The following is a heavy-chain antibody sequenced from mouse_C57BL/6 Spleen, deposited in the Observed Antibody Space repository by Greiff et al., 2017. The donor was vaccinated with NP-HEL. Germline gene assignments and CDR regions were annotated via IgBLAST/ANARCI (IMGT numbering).Heavy chain of an antibody. CDR3: ARRYSKRDAMDY. CDR1: GYTFTSYW. J-gene: IGHJ4*01. CDR2: TDPSDSYT. Sequence: QVQLQQSGAELVKPGASVKLSCKASGYTFTSYWMQWVKQRPGQGLEWIGETDPSDSYTNYNQKFKGKATLTVDTSSSTAYMQLSSLTSEDSAVYYCARRYSKRDAMDYWGQGTSVTVSS. V-gene: IGHV1-50*01. D-gene: IGHD2-5*01.